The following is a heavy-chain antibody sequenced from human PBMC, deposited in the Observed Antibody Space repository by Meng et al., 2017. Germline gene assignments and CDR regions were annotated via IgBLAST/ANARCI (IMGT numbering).Heavy chain of an antibody. D-gene: IGHD1-1*01. V-gene: IGHV3-74*01. J-gene: IGHJ4*02. Sequence: VKVVGSGGGLVKPGGSLGLSCAASGFTFNNYWMHWVRQVPGKGLVWVSRISGDGSITNYADSVKGRFTISRDNAKNTLYLQMNSLRPEDTAVYYCLDEAPRSDYWGQGSLVTVSS. CDR2: ISGDGSIT. CDR1: GFTFNNYW. CDR3: LDEAPRSDY.